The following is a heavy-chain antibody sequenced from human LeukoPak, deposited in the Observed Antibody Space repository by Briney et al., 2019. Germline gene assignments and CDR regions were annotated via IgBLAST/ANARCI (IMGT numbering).Heavy chain of an antibody. D-gene: IGHD4/OR15-4a*01. CDR2: IKSKTDGGTR. V-gene: IGHV3-15*01. J-gene: IGHJ3*02. Sequence: GGSLRLSCAVSGFTSSNAWMSWVRQAPGKGREWVGRIKSKTDGGTRDYAAPVKGRFTISIDDSKNTLYLQMNSLKTEDTAVYYCTTFDYATFLIWGQGTMVTVSS. CDR3: TTFDYATFLI. CDR1: GFTSSNAW.